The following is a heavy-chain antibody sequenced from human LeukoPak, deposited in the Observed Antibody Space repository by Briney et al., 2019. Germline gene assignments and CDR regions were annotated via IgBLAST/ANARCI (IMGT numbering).Heavy chain of an antibody. Sequence: SETLSLTCAVSGYSISSGYYWGWIRQPPGKGLEWVGSIYHSGSTYYNPSLKSRVTISVDTSKNQFSLKLSSVTAADTAVYYCAREYYDFLSGYADAFDIWGQGTMVTVSS. CDR1: GYSISSGYY. V-gene: IGHV4-38-2*01. CDR2: IYHSGST. D-gene: IGHD3-3*01. J-gene: IGHJ3*02. CDR3: AREYYDFLSGYADAFDI.